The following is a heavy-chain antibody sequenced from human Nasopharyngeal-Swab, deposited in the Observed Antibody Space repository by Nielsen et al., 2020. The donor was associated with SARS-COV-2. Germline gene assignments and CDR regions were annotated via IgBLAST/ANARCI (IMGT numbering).Heavy chain of an antibody. J-gene: IGHJ6*02. CDR2: IKQDGSEK. D-gene: IGHD2-15*01. CDR1: GFTFSSYW. CDR3: ARRHPRSGGNTGHYYYYGMDV. V-gene: IGHV3-7*01. Sequence: GESLKISCAASGFTFSSYWMSWVRQAPGKGLEWVANIKQDGSEKYYVDSVKGRFTISRDNAKNSLYLQMNSLRDEDTAVYYCARRHPRSGGNTGHYYYYGMDVWGQGTTVTVSS.